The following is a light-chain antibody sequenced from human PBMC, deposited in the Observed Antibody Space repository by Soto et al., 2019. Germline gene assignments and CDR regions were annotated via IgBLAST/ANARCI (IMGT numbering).Light chain of an antibody. CDR1: QSVNSSY. J-gene: IGKJ1*01. Sequence: EIVLTQSPGTLSLSPGERATLSCRASQSVNSSYLTWYQQKPGQAPRLLIYGASSRATGIPDRFSGSVSGTDFTLTISRLEPEDSAVYYCQQYGSSSLWTLGQGTKVDIK. V-gene: IGKV3-20*01. CDR2: GAS. CDR3: QQYGSSSLWT.